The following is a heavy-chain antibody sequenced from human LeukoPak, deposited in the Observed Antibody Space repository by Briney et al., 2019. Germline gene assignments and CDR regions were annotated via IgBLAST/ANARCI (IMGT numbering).Heavy chain of an antibody. J-gene: IGHJ6*03. CDR1: GGSISSYY. Sequence: PSETLSLTCTVSGGSISSYYWSWIRQPPGKGLEWIGYIYYSGSTNYNPSLKSRVTISVDTSKNQFSLKLSSVTAADTAVYYCARAPIRSGYLSYYYYMDVWGKGTTVTVSS. CDR2: IYYSGST. CDR3: ARAPIRSGYLSYYYYMDV. V-gene: IGHV4-59*01. D-gene: IGHD3-3*01.